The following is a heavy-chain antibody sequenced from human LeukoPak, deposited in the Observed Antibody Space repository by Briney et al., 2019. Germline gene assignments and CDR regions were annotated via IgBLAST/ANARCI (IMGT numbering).Heavy chain of an antibody. D-gene: IGHD3-10*01. CDR2: ISGSDNTR. V-gene: IGHV3-48*03. Sequence: GGSLKLSCAASGFTFSSYPMNWVRQAPGRGLEWVSYISGSDNTRSYADSVKGRFTISRDNAKNSLYLQMNSLRAEDTAVYYCARETSMIRGVIYAFDIWGQGTMVTVSS. J-gene: IGHJ3*02. CDR3: ARETSMIRGVIYAFDI. CDR1: GFTFSSYP.